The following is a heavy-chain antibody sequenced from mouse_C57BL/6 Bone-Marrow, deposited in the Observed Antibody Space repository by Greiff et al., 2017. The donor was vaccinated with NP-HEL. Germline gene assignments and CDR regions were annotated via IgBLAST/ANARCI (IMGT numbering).Heavy chain of an antibody. J-gene: IGHJ4*01. CDR3: TTGGSSPYAMDY. CDR2: IDPENGDT. D-gene: IGHD1-1*01. Sequence: EVKLQESGAELVRPGASVKLSCTVSGFNIKDDYMHWVKQRPEQGLEWIGWIDPENGDTEYASKFQGKATITADTSSNTDYLQLSSLTSENTAVNDCTTGGSSPYAMDYWGQGTSVTVSS. CDR1: GFNIKDDY. V-gene: IGHV14-4*01.